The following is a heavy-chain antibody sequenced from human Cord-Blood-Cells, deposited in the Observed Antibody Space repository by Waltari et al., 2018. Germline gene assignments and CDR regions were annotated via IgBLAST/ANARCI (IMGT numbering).Heavy chain of an antibody. D-gene: IGHD6-6*01. V-gene: IGHV3-30-3*01. CDR2: ISYDGSNK. Sequence: QVQLVESGGGVVQPGRSLRLSCAASGFTFSSYAMHWVRQAPGKGLEWVAVISYDGSNKYYADSVKGRFTISRDNSKNTLYLQMNSLGAEDTAVYYCARSEYSSSSSIYYYYYYGMDVWGQGTTVTVSS. CDR1: GFTFSSYA. J-gene: IGHJ6*02. CDR3: ARSEYSSSSSIYYYYYYGMDV.